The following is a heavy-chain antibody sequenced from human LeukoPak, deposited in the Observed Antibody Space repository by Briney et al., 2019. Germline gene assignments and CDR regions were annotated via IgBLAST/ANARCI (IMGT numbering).Heavy chain of an antibody. CDR2: INPNSGGT. Sequence: GASVKVSCKASGYTFTGYYMHWLRQAPAQGLEWMGRINPNSGGTNYAQKFQGRVTMTRDTSISTAYMELSRLRSDDTAVYYCARERAGYSCGCLHYWGQGTLVTVSS. CDR1: GYTFTGYY. V-gene: IGHV1-2*06. D-gene: IGHD6-19*01. CDR3: ARERAGYSCGCLHY. J-gene: IGHJ4*02.